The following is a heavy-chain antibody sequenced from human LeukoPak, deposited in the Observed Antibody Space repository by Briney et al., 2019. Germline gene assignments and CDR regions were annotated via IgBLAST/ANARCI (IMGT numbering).Heavy chain of an antibody. CDR2: IYYSGST. Sequence: PSETLSLTCTVSGGSTSSSSFYWGWIRQPPGKGLEWIGSIYYSGSTYYNPSLKSRVTISVDTSKNQFSLKLSSVTAADTAVYYCARASGDSSGYYYALSNDAFDIWGQGTMVTVSS. J-gene: IGHJ3*02. D-gene: IGHD3-22*01. V-gene: IGHV4-39*01. CDR1: GGSTSSSSFY. CDR3: ARASGDSSGYYYALSNDAFDI.